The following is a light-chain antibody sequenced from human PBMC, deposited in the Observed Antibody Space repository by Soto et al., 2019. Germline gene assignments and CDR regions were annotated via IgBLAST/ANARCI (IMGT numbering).Light chain of an antibody. CDR1: NSNIGDNT. Sequence: QAVVTQPPSASGTPGQRITISCSGSNSNIGDNTVNWFQQLPGAAPRLLISTNNQRPSGVPDRFSGSKSGTSGSLAISGLQSEDEADYYCASWDDRLNGVVFGGGTKLTVL. V-gene: IGLV1-44*01. J-gene: IGLJ2*01. CDR2: TNN. CDR3: ASWDDRLNGVV.